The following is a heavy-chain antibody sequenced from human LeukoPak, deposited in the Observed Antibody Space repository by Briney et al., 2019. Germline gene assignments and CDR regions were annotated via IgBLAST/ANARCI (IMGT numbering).Heavy chain of an antibody. CDR1: GFTFISYA. J-gene: IGHJ4*02. CDR3: VSMVRGIGY. D-gene: IGHD3-10*01. V-gene: IGHV3-30*04. Sequence: GGSLRLSCAASGFTFISYAIHWVRQAPGKGLEWVTLVWYDGNRKYYADSVKGRFTISRDNSKNSVYLQLNSLRPEDTAMYYCVSMVRGIGYWGQGALVTVSS. CDR2: VWYDGNRK.